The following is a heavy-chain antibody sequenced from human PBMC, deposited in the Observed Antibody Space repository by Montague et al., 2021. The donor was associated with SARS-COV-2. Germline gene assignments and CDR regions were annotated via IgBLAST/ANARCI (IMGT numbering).Heavy chain of an antibody. V-gene: IGHV4-31*01. CDR1: GGSISSGDYY. Sequence: TLSLTCTVSGGSISSGDYYWSCIRQHPGKGLEWIVYIYYSGSTYYNPSLQSPVTISVDTSKNQFSLKLSSVTAADTAVYYCARDLGNLYDLWSTSDGMDVWGQGTRVTVSS. CDR2: IYYSGST. J-gene: IGHJ6*02. CDR3: ARDLGNLYDLWSTSDGMDV. D-gene: IGHD3-3*01.